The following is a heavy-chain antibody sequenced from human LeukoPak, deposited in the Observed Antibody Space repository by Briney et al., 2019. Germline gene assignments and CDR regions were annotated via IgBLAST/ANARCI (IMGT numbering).Heavy chain of an antibody. J-gene: IGHJ6*02. Sequence: PSETLSLTCAVYGGSFSGYYWSWIRQPLGKGLEWIGEINHSGSTNYNPSLKSRVTISVDTSKNQFSLKLSSVTAADTAVYYCARGSLGVDRYYYYGMDVWGQGTTVTVSS. V-gene: IGHV4-34*01. CDR1: GGSFSGYY. CDR2: INHSGST. CDR3: ARGSLGVDRYYYYGMDV. D-gene: IGHD3-3*01.